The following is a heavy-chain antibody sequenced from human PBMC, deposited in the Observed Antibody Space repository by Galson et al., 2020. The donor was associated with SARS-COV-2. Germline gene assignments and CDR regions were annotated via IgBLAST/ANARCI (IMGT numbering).Heavy chain of an antibody. Sequence: GESLKISCAASGFTFSSYGMHWVRQAPGKGLEWVAVISYDGSNKYYADSVKGRFTISRDNSKNTLYLQMNSLRAEDTAVYYCARVRIAARLYDYWGRGTLVTVSS. CDR1: GFTFSSYG. CDR3: ARVRIAARLYDY. J-gene: IGHJ4*02. V-gene: IGHV3-30*03. CDR2: ISYDGSNK. D-gene: IGHD6-6*01.